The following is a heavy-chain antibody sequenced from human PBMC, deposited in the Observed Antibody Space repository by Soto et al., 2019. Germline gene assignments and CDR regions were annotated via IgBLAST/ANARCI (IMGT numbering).Heavy chain of an antibody. CDR2: IYSGGST. CDR1: GFTVSSNY. V-gene: IGHV3-53*05. J-gene: IGHJ4*02. Sequence: GSLRLSCAASGFTVSSNYMSWVRQAPGKGLELVAVIYSGGSTYYADSVKGRFTISRDNSKNTLYLQMNSLRAEDTAVYYCARDEYYYDSSGYYPDYWGQGTLVTVSS. CDR3: ARDEYYYDSSGYYPDY. D-gene: IGHD3-22*01.